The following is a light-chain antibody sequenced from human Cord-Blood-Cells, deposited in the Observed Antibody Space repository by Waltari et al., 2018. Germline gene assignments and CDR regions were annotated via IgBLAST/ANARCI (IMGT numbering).Light chain of an antibody. J-gene: IGKJ4*01. CDR1: QSISSY. CDR3: QQSYSTPLT. CDR2: AAY. Sequence: DIQMTQSPSSLSASVGDRVTITCRASQSISSYLNWYQQKPGKAPKLLIYAAYSLQSGVPSRFSGSGSGTDFTRTISSLQPEDFATYYCQQSYSTPLTFGGGTKVEIK. V-gene: IGKV1-39*01.